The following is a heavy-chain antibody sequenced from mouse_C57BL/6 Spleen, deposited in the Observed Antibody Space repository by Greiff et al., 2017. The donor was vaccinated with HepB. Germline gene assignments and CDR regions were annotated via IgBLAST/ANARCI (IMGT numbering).Heavy chain of an antibody. Sequence: EVNLVESGGGLVKPGGSLKLSCAASGFTFSDYGMHWVRQAPEKGLEWVAYISSGSSTIYYADTVKGRFTISRDNAKNTLFLQMTSLRSEDTAMYYCARHYYGYWYFDVWGTGTTVTVSS. CDR2: ISSGSSTI. J-gene: IGHJ1*03. CDR1: GFTFSDYG. D-gene: IGHD1-1*01. CDR3: ARHYYGYWYFDV. V-gene: IGHV5-17*01.